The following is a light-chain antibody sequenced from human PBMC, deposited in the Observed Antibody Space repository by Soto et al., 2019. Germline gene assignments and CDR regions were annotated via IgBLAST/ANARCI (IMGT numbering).Light chain of an antibody. J-gene: IGKJ4*01. CDR2: KAS. CDR3: QQYERYPMT. CDR1: QSISFW. V-gene: IGKV1-5*03. Sequence: DSQMTQYPSTLSASVGDRVTITCRASQSISFWLAWYQQKPGKAPKLLISKASTLQSGVPPRFSGSGYGTEFTLTISSLQPDDFATYYCQQYERYPMTFGGGTKVEIK.